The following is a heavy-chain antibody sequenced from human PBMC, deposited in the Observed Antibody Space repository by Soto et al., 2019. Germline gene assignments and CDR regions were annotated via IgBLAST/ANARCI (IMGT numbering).Heavy chain of an antibody. CDR3: ARDLGGSGSYSAFDY. D-gene: IGHD3-10*01. CDR2: IWYDGSNK. J-gene: IGHJ4*02. CDR1: GFTFSSYG. V-gene: IGHV3-33*01. Sequence: QVQLVESGGGVVQPGRSLRLSCAASGFTFSSYGMHWVRQAPGKGLEWVAVIWYDGSNKYYADSVKGRFTISRDNSKNTLYLQMNSLRAEDTPVYYCARDLGGSGSYSAFDYWGQGTLVTVSS.